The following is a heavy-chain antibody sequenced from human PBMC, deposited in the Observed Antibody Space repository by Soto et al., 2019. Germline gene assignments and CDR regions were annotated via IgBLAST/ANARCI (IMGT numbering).Heavy chain of an antibody. J-gene: IGHJ6*02. D-gene: IGHD4-17*01. V-gene: IGHV4-59*01. CDR3: ARKTTVTTGYYYYYGMDV. CDR1: GGSISSYY. CDR2: IYYSGST. Sequence: SETLSLTCSVSGGSISSYYCSWIRQPPGKGLEWIGYIYYSGSTNYNPSLKSRVTISVDTSKNQFSLKLSSVTAADTAVYYCARKTTVTTGYYYYYGMDVWGQGTTV.